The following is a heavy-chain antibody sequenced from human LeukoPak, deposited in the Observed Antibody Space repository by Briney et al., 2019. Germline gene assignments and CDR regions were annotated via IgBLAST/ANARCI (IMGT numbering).Heavy chain of an antibody. D-gene: IGHD5-24*01. CDR2: IYPGGSDA. CDR1: GYSFTSYW. J-gene: IGHJ4*02. CDR3: ARRSTMARGADY. V-gene: IGHV5-51*01. Sequence: GKSLKISCKGSGYSFTSYWIDWVRQMPGKGLEWMGIIYPGGSDARYSPSFQGQVTISADKSISTAYLQWSSLKAPDTAMYYCARRSTMARGADYWGQGTLVTVSS.